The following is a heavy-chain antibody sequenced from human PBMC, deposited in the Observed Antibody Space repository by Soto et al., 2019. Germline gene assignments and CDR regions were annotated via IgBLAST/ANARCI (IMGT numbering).Heavy chain of an antibody. V-gene: IGHV4-59*01. CDR3: ARAGWLYKFDFDY. CDR2: IYYSGST. CDR1: GGSISSYY. Sequence: SETLSLTCTVSGGSISSYYWSWIRQPPGKGLEWIGYIYYSGSTNYNPSLKSRVTISVDTSKNQFSLKLSSVTAADTAVYYCARAGWLYKFDFDYWGQGTLVTVS. D-gene: IGHD2-2*02. J-gene: IGHJ4*02.